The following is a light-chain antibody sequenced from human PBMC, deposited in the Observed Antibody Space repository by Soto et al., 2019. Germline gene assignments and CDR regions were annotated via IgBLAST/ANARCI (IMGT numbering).Light chain of an antibody. V-gene: IGKV1-8*01. CDR2: AAS. CDR3: QQYYTHAT. CDR1: QDVSGY. Sequence: AIRMTQSPSSLSASTGDRVTITCRASQDVSGYVAWYQQKPGKAPNLLMYAASTLQTGVPSRFSGSGSGTDFTLTITCLQSEDYATYYCQQYYTHATFGQGTRVEIK. J-gene: IGKJ1*01.